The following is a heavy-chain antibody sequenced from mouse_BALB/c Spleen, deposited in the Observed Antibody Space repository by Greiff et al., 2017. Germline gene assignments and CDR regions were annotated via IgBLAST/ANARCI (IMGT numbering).Heavy chain of an antibody. CDR1: GDSITSGY. J-gene: IGHJ3*01. CDR2: ISYSGST. CDR3: ARSGDYEGLFAY. D-gene: IGHD2-4*01. V-gene: IGHV3-8*02. Sequence: EVKLMESGPSLVKPSQTLSLTCSVTGDSITSGYWNWIRKFPGNKLEYMGYISYSGSTYYNPSLKSRISITRDTSKNQYYLQLNSVTTEDTATYYCARSGDYEGLFAYWGQGTLVTVSA.